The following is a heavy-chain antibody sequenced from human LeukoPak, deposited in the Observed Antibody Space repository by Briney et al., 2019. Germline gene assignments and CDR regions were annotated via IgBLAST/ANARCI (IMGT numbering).Heavy chain of an antibody. Sequence: ASVKVSCKASGYTFTGYYMHWVRQAPGQGLEWMGRINPNSGGTNYAQKFQGRVTMTRDTSISTAYMELSRLRSEDTAVYYCARALYFKGGRYYYYMDVWGKGTTVTVSS. V-gene: IGHV1-2*06. CDR3: ARALYFKGGRYYYYMDV. J-gene: IGHJ6*03. CDR2: INPNSGGT. CDR1: GYTFTGYY. D-gene: IGHD3-16*01.